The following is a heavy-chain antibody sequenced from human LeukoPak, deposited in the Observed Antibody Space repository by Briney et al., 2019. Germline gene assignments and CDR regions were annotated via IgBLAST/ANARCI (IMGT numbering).Heavy chain of an antibody. Sequence: PGGSLRLSCEASGFRFDVYGISWVRQAPGKGREWVPGINWKGDSTGYADSVKGRSTISRDNAKNSLYLQMNSLRAEDTALHYCARGQSYYYDRSGYYGDYYYYYMDVWGKGTTVTVSS. D-gene: IGHD3-22*01. V-gene: IGHV3-20*04. CDR1: GFRFDVYG. CDR2: INWKGDST. CDR3: ARGQSYYYDRSGYYGDYYYYYMDV. J-gene: IGHJ6*03.